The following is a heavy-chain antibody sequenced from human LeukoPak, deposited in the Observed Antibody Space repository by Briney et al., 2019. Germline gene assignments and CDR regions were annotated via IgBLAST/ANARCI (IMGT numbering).Heavy chain of an antibody. CDR3: TGNYYGSGSYADFDY. D-gene: IGHD3-10*01. Sequence: GGSLRLSCAASGFTFSSYAMHWVRQAPGKGLEWVAVISYDGSNKYYADSVKGRFTLSRDNSKNTAYLQMDSLKTEDTAVYYCTGNYYGSGSYADFDYWGQGTLVTVSS. CDR2: ISYDGSNK. V-gene: IGHV3-30*04. CDR1: GFTFSSYA. J-gene: IGHJ4*02.